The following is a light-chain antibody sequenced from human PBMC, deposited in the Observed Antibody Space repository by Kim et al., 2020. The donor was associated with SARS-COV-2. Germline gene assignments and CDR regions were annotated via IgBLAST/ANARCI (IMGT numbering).Light chain of an antibody. CDR1: ALPKQY. V-gene: IGLV3-25*03. Sequence: PGQTARITCSGNALPKQYAYWYQQKPGQAPVLVIYKDSERPSGIPERFSGSSSGTTVTLTISGVQAEDEADYYCQSADSSGTYVVFGGGTQLTVL. CDR3: QSADSSGTYVV. J-gene: IGLJ2*01. CDR2: KDS.